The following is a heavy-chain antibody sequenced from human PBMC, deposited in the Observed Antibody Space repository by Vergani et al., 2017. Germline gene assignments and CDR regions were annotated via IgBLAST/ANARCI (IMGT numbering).Heavy chain of an antibody. J-gene: IGHJ4*02. CDR3: DRGLVPRGYCSSTSCYGAPDY. CDR2: IYYSGST. V-gene: IGHV4-30-4*08. D-gene: IGHD2-2*03. Sequence: QVQLQESGPGLVKPSQTLSLTCTVSVGSISSGDYYWSWIRQPPGKGLEWIGYIYYSGSTYYNPSLKSRVTISVATSKNQFSLKPSSVTAADPAVYYCDRGLVPRGYCSSTSCYGAPDYWGQGTLVTVSS. CDR1: VGSISSGDYY.